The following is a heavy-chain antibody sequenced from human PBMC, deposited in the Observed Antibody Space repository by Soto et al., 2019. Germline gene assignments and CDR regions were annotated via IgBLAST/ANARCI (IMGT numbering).Heavy chain of an antibody. J-gene: IGHJ1*01. CDR2: INAGNGNT. V-gene: IGHV1-3*01. CDR1: GYTFTSYA. D-gene: IGHD6-13*01. Sequence: QVPLVQSGAEVKKPGASVKVSCKASGYTFTSYAMHWVRQAPGQRLEWMGWINAGNGNTKYSQKFQGRVTITRDTSASTAYMELSSLRSEDTAVYYCASSDSGGAAAGKHFQHWGQGTLVTVSS. CDR3: ASSDSGGAAAGKHFQH.